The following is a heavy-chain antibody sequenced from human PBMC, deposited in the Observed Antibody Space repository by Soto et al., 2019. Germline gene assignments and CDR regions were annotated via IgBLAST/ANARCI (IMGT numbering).Heavy chain of an antibody. Sequence: QVQLVESGGGVVQPGRSLRLSCAASGFTFSSYAMHWVRQAPGKGLEWVAVISYDGSNKYYADSVKGRFTISRDNSKNTLYLQMNSLRAEDTAVYYCARDQYGAAAEANWGQGTLVTVSS. D-gene: IGHD6-13*01. CDR3: ARDQYGAAAEAN. V-gene: IGHV3-30-3*01. CDR2: ISYDGSNK. J-gene: IGHJ4*02. CDR1: GFTFSSYA.